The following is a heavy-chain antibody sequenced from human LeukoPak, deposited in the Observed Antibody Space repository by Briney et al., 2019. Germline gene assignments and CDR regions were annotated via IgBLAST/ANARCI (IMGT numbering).Heavy chain of an antibody. V-gene: IGHV4-4*07. J-gene: IGHJ4*02. CDR3: ARSRFTGEYYFDY. Sequence: SETLSPTCTVSGGSISYYYWSWIRQPAGKGLEWIGRIYTSGSTNYNPSLKSRVTVSVDTSKNQFSLRLRSVTAADTAVYYCARSRFTGEYYFDYWGQGTLVTVSS. D-gene: IGHD3-10*01. CDR1: GGSISYYY. CDR2: IYTSGST.